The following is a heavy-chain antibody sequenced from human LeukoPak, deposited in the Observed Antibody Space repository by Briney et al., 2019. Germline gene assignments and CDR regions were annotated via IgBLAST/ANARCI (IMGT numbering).Heavy chain of an antibody. D-gene: IGHD4-17*01. CDR1: GFTFDDYA. CDR3: AKEGGAIDY. CDR2: ITWNGDST. Sequence: PGGSLRLSCAASGFTFDDYAMHWVRQAPGKGLEWVSLITWNGDSTYYADSVKGRFTISRDNTKNSLYLQMNSLRAEDTALYYCAKEGGAIDYWGQGTLVTVSS. V-gene: IGHV3-43D*03. J-gene: IGHJ4*02.